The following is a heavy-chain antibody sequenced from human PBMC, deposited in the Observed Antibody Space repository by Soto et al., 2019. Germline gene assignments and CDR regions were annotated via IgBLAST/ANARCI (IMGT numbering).Heavy chain of an antibody. J-gene: IGHJ5*02. V-gene: IGHV4-4*07. CDR3: AREAGPDRWFDP. CDR1: GASISSYF. CDR2: ISTSGTT. Sequence: QVQLQESGPGLVEPSETLSLTCTVSGASISSYFCTWIRQPAGKGLDWIGRISTSGTTNYNPSLKSRVTMSVDTSKNHFSLNLSSVTAADTAVYYCAREAGPDRWFDPWSQGTLVTVSS. D-gene: IGHD6-19*01.